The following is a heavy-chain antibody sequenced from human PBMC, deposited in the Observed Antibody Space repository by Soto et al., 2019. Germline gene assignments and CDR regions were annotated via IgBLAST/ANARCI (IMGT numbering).Heavy chain of an antibody. Sequence: QVQLVESGGGVVQPGRSLRLSCAASGFTFSSYGMHWVRQAPGKGLEWVAVIWYDGSNKYYADSVKGRFTISRDNSKNPLYLQMNSLRAEDTAVYYCARDPASFDSGGDYWGQGTLVTVSS. J-gene: IGHJ4*02. CDR2: IWYDGSNK. CDR1: GFTFSSYG. CDR3: ARDPASFDSGGDY. V-gene: IGHV3-33*01. D-gene: IGHD3-9*01.